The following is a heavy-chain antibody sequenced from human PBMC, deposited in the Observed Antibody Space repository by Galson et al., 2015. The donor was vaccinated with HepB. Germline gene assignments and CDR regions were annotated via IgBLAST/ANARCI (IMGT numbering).Heavy chain of an antibody. J-gene: IGHJ3*02. CDR3: ARDGAAAAGYAVDI. Sequence: SLRLSCAASGFTFSSYAMHWVRQAPGKGLEYVSAISSNGGSTYYANSVKGRFTISRDNSKNTLYLQMGSLRAEDMAVYYCARDGAAAAGYAVDIWGQGTMVTVSS. D-gene: IGHD6-13*01. CDR2: ISSNGGST. CDR1: GFTFSSYA. V-gene: IGHV3-64*01.